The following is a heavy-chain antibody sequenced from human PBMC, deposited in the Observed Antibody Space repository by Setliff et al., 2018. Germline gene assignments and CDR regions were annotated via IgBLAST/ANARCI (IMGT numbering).Heavy chain of an antibody. CDR1: GFSFSSYA. D-gene: IGHD3-16*01. Sequence: PGGSLRLSCAASGFSFSSYAMSWVRQAPGKGLEWVSTITGSAARTYYADSVKGRFTISRDNAKNSLYLQMNSLRAEDTAVYYCARDGGEYWGQGTLVTVSS. V-gene: IGHV3-23*01. J-gene: IGHJ4*02. CDR3: ARDGGEY. CDR2: ITGSAART.